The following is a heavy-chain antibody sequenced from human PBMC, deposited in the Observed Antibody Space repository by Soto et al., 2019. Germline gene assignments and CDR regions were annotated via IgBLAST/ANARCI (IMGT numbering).Heavy chain of an antibody. V-gene: IGHV4-34*01. CDR3: ARRGWGYCSGGSCYRSADWFDP. Sequence: SETLSLTCAVYGGSFSGYYWSWIRQPPGKGLEWIGEINHSGSTNYNPSLKSRVTISVDTSKNQFSLKLSSVTAADTAVYYCARRGWGYCSGGSCYRSADWFDPWGQGTLVTVSS. J-gene: IGHJ5*02. D-gene: IGHD2-15*01. CDR2: INHSGST. CDR1: GGSFSGYY.